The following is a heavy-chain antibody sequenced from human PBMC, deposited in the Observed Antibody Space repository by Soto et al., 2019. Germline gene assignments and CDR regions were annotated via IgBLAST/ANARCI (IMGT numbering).Heavy chain of an antibody. CDR2: ITTHNDNT. CDR1: GYTFISYG. CDR3: ARVYSCGWKGLGY. Sequence: QLEQSGAEVKKPGSSVKVSCKASGYTFISYGFGWVRQAPGQGLEWMGWITTHNDNTNYAQQFQGRVTFTTDTSTRTAYMELRDLTSDDTAVYYCARVYSCGWKGLGYWGQGTLVTVSP. V-gene: IGHV1-18*01. D-gene: IGHD6-19*01. J-gene: IGHJ4*02.